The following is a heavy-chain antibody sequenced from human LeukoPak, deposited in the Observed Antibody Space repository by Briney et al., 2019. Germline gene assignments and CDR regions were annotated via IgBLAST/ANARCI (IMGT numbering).Heavy chain of an antibody. Sequence: GASVKVSCKASGYTFTSYGISWVRQAPGQGLEWMGWISAYNGNTNYAQKLQGRVTMTTDTSTSTAYMELRGLRSDDTAVYYCARDRHYSNYAGIIFPFDYWGQGTLVTVSS. V-gene: IGHV1-18*01. CDR2: ISAYNGNT. J-gene: IGHJ4*02. CDR3: ARDRHYSNYAGIIFPFDY. D-gene: IGHD4-11*01. CDR1: GYTFTSYG.